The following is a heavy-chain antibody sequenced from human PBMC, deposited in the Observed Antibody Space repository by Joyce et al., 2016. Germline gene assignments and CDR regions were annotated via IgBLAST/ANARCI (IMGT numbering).Heavy chain of an antibody. D-gene: IGHD1-1*01. CDR1: GFTFDVFR. CDR3: VKEDSDNDQLTDYFDY. J-gene: IGHJ4*02. CDR2: ISYDESHE. V-gene: IGHV3-30*18. Sequence: QVQLVESGGGVVQPGRSLRLSCAASGFTFDVFRMHWVRQAPGKVLEGLAVISYDESHEYYADSVKGRFTITRDNFNNTLYLQMTSLKAEDTAVYYCVKEDSDNDQLTDYFDYWGQGTLVTVSS.